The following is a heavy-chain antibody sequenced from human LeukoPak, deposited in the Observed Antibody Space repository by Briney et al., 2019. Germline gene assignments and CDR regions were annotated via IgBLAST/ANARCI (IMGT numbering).Heavy chain of an antibody. V-gene: IGHV4-59*12. D-gene: IGHD2-2*02. CDR1: GGSISSYY. CDR2: IYYSGST. CDR3: ARGTYTRDGPYY. J-gene: IGHJ4*02. Sequence: ASETLSLTCTVSGGSISSYYWSWIRQPPGKGLEWIGYIYYSGSTNYNPSLKSRVTISVDTSKNQFSLKLSSVTAADTAVYYCARGTYTRDGPYYWGQGALVTVSS.